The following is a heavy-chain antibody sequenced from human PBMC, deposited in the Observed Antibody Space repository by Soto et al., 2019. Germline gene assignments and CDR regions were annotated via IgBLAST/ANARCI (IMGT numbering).Heavy chain of an antibody. CDR1: GFTFSSYS. Sequence: GGSLRLSCAASGFTFSSYSMNWVRQAPGKGLEWVSSISSSSSYIYYADSVKGRFTISRDNAKNSLYLQMNSLRAEDTAVYYCARDGLPPREGDAFDIWGQGTMVTVSS. V-gene: IGHV3-21*01. J-gene: IGHJ3*02. CDR3: ARDGLPPREGDAFDI. D-gene: IGHD1-26*01. CDR2: ISSSSSYI.